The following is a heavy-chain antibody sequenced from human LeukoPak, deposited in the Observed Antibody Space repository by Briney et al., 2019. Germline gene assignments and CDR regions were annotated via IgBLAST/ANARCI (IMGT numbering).Heavy chain of an antibody. V-gene: IGHV3-48*04. CDR1: GFTFSSYS. D-gene: IGHD1-26*01. Sequence: GGSLRLSCAASGFTFSSYSMNWVRPAPGQGLEWVSYISSSSTTIYYADSVEGRFTISRDNAKNSLYLQMNSLRAEDTAVYYCARGVHRFSYPDAFDIWGQGTMVTVSS. J-gene: IGHJ3*02. CDR3: ARGVHRFSYPDAFDI. CDR2: ISSSSTTI.